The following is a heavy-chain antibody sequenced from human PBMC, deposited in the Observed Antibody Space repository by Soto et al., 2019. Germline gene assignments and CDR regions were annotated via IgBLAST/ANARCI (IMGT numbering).Heavy chain of an antibody. J-gene: IGHJ4*02. CDR3: ARYRRSEYNYGSEHIDF. V-gene: IGHV5-10-1*01. Sequence: ESLKISCKASGYNFLNYWIHWVRQMPGTGLEWLGRIDSRDPYTNYSPSFEGQVTISTDESTSTAYLQWHSLKASDTAVYFCARYRRSEYNYGSEHIDFWGQGTQVTVSS. CDR1: GYNFLNYW. D-gene: IGHD3-10*01. CDR2: IDSRDPYT.